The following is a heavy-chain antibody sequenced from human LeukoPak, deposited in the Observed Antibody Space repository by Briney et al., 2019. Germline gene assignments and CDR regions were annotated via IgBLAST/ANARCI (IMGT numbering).Heavy chain of an antibody. CDR3: AKTLRGMDV. J-gene: IGHJ6*02. Sequence: GGSLRLSRAASGFTFSSYGMHWVRQAPGKGLEWVAVISYDGSNKYYADSVKGRFTISRDNSKNTLYLQMNSLRAEDTAVYYCAKTLRGMDVWGQGTTVTVSS. CDR2: ISYDGSNK. CDR1: GFTFSSYG. V-gene: IGHV3-30*18.